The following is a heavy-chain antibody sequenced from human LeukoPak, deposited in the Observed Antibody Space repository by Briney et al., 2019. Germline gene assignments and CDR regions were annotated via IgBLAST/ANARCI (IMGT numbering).Heavy chain of an antibody. CDR2: IYHSGST. CDR1: GYSISSGYY. CDR3: ARDGVYYHGSGSYYNLNWFDP. D-gene: IGHD3-10*01. Sequence: SETLSLTCAVSGYSISSGYYWGWIRQPPGKGLEWIGSIYHSGSTYYNPSLKSRVTISVDTSKNQFSLKLSSVTAADTAVYYCARDGVYYHGSGSYYNLNWFDPWGQGTLVTVSS. V-gene: IGHV4-38-2*02. J-gene: IGHJ5*02.